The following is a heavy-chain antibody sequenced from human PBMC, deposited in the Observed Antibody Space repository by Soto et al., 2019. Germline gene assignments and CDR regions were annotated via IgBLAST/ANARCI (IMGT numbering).Heavy chain of an antibody. CDR2: INPNSGGT. V-gene: IGHV1-2*04. CDR1: GYTFTGYY. D-gene: IGHD3-22*01. Sequence: GASVKVSCKASGYTFTGYYMHWVRQAPGQGLEWMGWINPNSGGTNYAQKFQDWVTMTRDTSISTAYMELSRRRADDTAVYYCARGYYRDSSGYYYHWGRGILVTVSS. CDR3: ARGYYRDSSGYYYH. J-gene: IGHJ4*02.